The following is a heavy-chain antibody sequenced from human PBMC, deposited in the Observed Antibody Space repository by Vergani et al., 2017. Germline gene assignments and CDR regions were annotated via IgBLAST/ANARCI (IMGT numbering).Heavy chain of an antibody. CDR2: IYYSGST. D-gene: IGHD4-17*01. V-gene: IGHV4-34*11. Sequence: QVQLQQWGAGLLKPSETLSLTCAVYGGSFSGYYWSWIRQPPGKGLEWIGYIYYSGSTNYNPSLKSRVTISVDTSKNQFSLKLSSETAADTAVYYCARATVTDAFDIWGQGTMVTVSS. J-gene: IGHJ3*02. CDR3: ARATVTDAFDI. CDR1: GGSFSGYY.